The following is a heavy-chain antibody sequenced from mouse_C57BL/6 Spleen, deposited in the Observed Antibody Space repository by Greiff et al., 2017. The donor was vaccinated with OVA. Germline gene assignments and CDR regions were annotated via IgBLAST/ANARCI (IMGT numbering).Heavy chain of an antibody. Sequence: VQLQQSGAELVRPGPSVKMSCKASGYTFTNYWIGWVKQRPGHGLEWIGDIYPGGGYTNYNEKFKGKATLTADKSSSTAYMQFSSLTSEDSAIYDGASALLRCAMDYWGQGTSVTVAS. J-gene: IGHJ4*01. D-gene: IGHD1-1*01. CDR3: ASALLRCAMDY. V-gene: IGHV1-63*01. CDR1: GYTFTNYW. CDR2: IYPGGGYT.